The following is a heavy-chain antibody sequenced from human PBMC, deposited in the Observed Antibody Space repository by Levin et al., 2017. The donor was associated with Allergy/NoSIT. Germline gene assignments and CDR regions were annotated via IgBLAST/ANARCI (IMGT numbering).Heavy chain of an antibody. CDR3: ARGAYDSSGYYYGEDAFDI. J-gene: IGHJ3*02. D-gene: IGHD3-22*01. Sequence: GGSLRLSCAASGFTFSAYGMHWVRQAPGKGLEWVAVIWYDGSKKYYVESVKGRFTISRDSSKSTLYLQMNSLRAEDTAVYYCARGAYDSSGYYYGEDAFDIWGQGTMVTVSS. CDR2: IWYDGSKK. CDR1: GFTFSAYG. V-gene: IGHV3-33*01.